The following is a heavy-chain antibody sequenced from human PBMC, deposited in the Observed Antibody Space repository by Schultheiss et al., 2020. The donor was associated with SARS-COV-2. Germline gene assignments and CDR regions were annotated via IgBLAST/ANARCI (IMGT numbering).Heavy chain of an antibody. CDR2: IKHDGSEK. CDR3: ASPAPRYCSGGSCYRNYYYYYGMDV. J-gene: IGHJ6*02. V-gene: IGHV3-7*01. Sequence: GGSLRLSCAASGFTFSSYTMNWVRQAPGKGLEWVANIKHDGSEKTYVNSVKGRFTISRDNAKNSLYLQMNSLRVEDTAVYYCASPAPRYCSGGSCYRNYYYYYGMDVWGQGTTVTVSS. D-gene: IGHD2-15*01. CDR1: GFTFSSYT.